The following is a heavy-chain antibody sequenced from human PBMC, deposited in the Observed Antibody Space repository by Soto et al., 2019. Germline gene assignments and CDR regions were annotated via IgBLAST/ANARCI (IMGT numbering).Heavy chain of an antibody. V-gene: IGHV3-30*18. D-gene: IGHD6-19*01. Sequence: QVQLVESGGGVVQPGRSLRLSCAASGFTFSSYGMHWVRQAPGKGLEWVAVISYDGSNKYYADSVKGRFTISRDNSKNTLYLQMNSLRAEDTAVYYCAKEGIAVAGLDYWGQGTLVTVSS. J-gene: IGHJ4*02. CDR2: ISYDGSNK. CDR3: AKEGIAVAGLDY. CDR1: GFTFSSYG.